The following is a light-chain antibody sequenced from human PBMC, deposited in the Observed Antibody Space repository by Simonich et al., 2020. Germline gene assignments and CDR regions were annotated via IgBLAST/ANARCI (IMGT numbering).Light chain of an antibody. Sequence: DIVMTQSPLSLPVNPGEPASISCRSSQSRLHSNVYNYLDWYLQKPGQSPQLLIYLGSNRASWVPDRFSGRGSGTDFTLKISRVEAEDVGVYYCMQSIQLLYTFGQGTKLEIK. CDR1: QSRLHSNVYNY. CDR2: LGS. V-gene: IGKV2-28*01. J-gene: IGKJ2*01. CDR3: MQSIQLLYT.